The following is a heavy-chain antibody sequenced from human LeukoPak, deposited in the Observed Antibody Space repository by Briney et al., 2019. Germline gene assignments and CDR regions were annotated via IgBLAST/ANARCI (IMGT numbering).Heavy chain of an antibody. CDR1: GASITNSLYY. Sequence: SETLSLTCTVSGASITNSLYYWGWIRQPPGKGLEWIGEINHSGSTNYNPSLKSRVTISVDTSKNQFSLKLSSVTAADTAVYYSASPMGPTWGQGTLVTVSS. J-gene: IGHJ5*02. CDR3: ASPMGPT. CDR2: INHSGST. V-gene: IGHV4-39*07.